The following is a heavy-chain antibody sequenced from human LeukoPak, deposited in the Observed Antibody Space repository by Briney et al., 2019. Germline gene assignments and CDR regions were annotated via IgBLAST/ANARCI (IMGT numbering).Heavy chain of an antibody. J-gene: IGHJ4*02. CDR1: PDSTTSNF. Sequence: PSETLSLTCTVSPDSTTSNFWSWVRQPPGKGLEWIGEIHRSGSTNYNPSLQSRVTISIDRSKNQIALELSSVTAADTAVNYCAREIVGGFNPGAYWGQGTLVTVSS. D-gene: IGHD1-14*01. CDR2: IHRSGST. CDR3: AREIVGGFNPGAY. V-gene: IGHV4-4*02.